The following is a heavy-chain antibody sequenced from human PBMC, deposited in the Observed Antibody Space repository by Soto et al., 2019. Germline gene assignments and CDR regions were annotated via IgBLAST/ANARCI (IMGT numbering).Heavy chain of an antibody. V-gene: IGHV3-53*01. D-gene: IGHD2-2*01. J-gene: IGHJ6*02. CDR1: GFTVSSNY. CDR3: ARDSQGLPAASPVFYYYGMDV. CDR2: IYPAGST. Sequence: GGSLRLSXAASGFTVSSNYMSWVRQAPGKGLEWVSIIYPAGSTYYADSVQGRFTISRDNSKNTLYLQMNSLRAEDTAVYYCARDSQGLPAASPVFYYYGMDVWGQGTTVTVSS.